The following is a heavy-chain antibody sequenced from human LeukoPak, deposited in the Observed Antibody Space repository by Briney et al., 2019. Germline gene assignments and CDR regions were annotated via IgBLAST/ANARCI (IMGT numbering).Heavy chain of an antibody. CDR3: VRIPNNAGFPNWFDP. V-gene: IGHV3-11*04. J-gene: IGHJ5*02. Sequence: GGSLRLSCAASGFTFSDYYMSWIRQAPGKGLEWVSYISSSGSTIYYADSVKGRFTISRDNAKNSLYLQMNSLRAEDTAVYYCVRIPNNAGFPNWFDPWGQGTLVTVSS. CDR2: ISSSGSTI. D-gene: IGHD1-14*01. CDR1: GFTFSDYY.